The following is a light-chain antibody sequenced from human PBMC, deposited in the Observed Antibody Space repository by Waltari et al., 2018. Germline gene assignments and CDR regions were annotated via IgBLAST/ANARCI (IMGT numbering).Light chain of an antibody. CDR3: SAHGGSDRFYV. CDR2: EVN. V-gene: IGLV2-8*01. Sequence: QSALTQPPSASGSPGQSVAISCPGTSTDIGRYDLVSWYQHHPGKAPKLIISEVNKRPSGVPDRFSGAKSGNTASLTVSGLQAEDEADYYCSAHGGSDRFYVFGTGTKVTVL. J-gene: IGLJ1*01. CDR1: STDIGRYDL.